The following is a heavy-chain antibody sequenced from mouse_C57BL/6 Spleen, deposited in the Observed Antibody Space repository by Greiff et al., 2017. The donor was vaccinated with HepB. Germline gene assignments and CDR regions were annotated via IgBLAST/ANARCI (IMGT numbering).Heavy chain of an antibody. CDR2: IYPGDGDT. D-gene: IGHD1-1*01. Sequence: VQLQQSGPELVKPGASVKISCKASGYAFSSSWMNWVKQRPGKGLEWIGRIYPGDGDTNYNGKFKGKATLTADKSSSTAYMQLSSLTSEDSAVYFCARWGTTVVGGTWFAYWGQGTLVTVSA. V-gene: IGHV1-82*01. CDR1: GYAFSSSW. J-gene: IGHJ3*01. CDR3: ARWGTTVVGGTWFAY.